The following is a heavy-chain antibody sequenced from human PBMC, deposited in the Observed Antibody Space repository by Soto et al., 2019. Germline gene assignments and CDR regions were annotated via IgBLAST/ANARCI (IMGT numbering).Heavy chain of an antibody. D-gene: IGHD2-2*01. CDR3: ARDLQGEDIVLVPAAPGY. V-gene: IGHV1-18*01. Sequence: ASVKVSCKASGYTFTSYGISWVRQAPGQGLEWMGWISAYNGNTNYAQKFQGRVTMTRDTSTSTVYMELSSLRSEDTAVYYCARDLQGEDIVLVPAAPGYWGQGTLVTVSS. CDR2: ISAYNGNT. CDR1: GYTFTSYG. J-gene: IGHJ4*02.